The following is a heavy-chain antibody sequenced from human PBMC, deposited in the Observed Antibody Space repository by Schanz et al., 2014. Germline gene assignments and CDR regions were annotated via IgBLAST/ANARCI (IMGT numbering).Heavy chain of an antibody. Sequence: PGGSLRLSCAASGFTFSSYSMNWVRQAPGKGLEWVSALSEGGGGTHYADSVRGRFTISSDSSKNTLYLQMSSLRADDTAVYYCAKAADWPVTRFDPWGQGTLVTVSS. CDR1: GFTFSSYS. CDR2: LSEGGGGT. D-gene: IGHD3-9*01. CDR3: AKAADWPVTRFDP. V-gene: IGHV3-23*01. J-gene: IGHJ5*02.